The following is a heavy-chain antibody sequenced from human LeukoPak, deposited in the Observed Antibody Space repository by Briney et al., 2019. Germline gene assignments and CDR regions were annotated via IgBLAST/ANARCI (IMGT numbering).Heavy chain of an antibody. Sequence: SETLSLTCAVYGGSFSGYYWSWIRQPPGRGLEWIGEINHSGSTNYNPSLKSRVTISVDTSKNQFSLKLSSVTAADTAVYYCARVVGYSSGWPDYWGQGTLVTVSS. J-gene: IGHJ4*02. V-gene: IGHV4-34*01. CDR2: INHSGST. CDR1: GGSFSGYY. CDR3: ARVVGYSSGWPDY. D-gene: IGHD6-19*01.